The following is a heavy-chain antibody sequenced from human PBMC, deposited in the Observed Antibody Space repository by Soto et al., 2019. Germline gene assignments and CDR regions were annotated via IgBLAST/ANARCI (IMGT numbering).Heavy chain of an antibody. CDR3: ARDYHGMDV. V-gene: IGHV4-30-2*06. J-gene: IGHJ6*02. CDR2: TYQSGSA. Sequence: TLSLTCTVSGGSISSGGYSWTWIRQSPGKGLEWIGYTYQSGSAYYNPSLKSRVTISVDRSKNQFSLNLTSVTAADTAVYYCARDYHGMDVWGQGTTVTVSS. CDR1: GGSISSGGYS.